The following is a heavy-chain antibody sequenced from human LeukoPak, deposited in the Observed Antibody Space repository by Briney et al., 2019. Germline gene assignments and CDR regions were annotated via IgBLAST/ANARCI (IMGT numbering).Heavy chain of an antibody. Sequence: PGGSLRLSCAASGFNFANHAMSWVRQTPGKGQERVSAISGGGDITYYADSVTGRFTISRDNSKDTLFLQMHSLRPGDTAVYYCVREDTPATANYWGQGTLVTISS. D-gene: IGHD2-21*02. J-gene: IGHJ4*02. V-gene: IGHV3-23*01. CDR2: ISGGGDIT. CDR1: GFNFANHA. CDR3: VREDTPATANY.